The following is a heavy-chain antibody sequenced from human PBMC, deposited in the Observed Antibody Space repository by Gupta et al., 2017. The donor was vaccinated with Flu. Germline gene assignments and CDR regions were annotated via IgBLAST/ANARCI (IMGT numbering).Heavy chain of an antibody. D-gene: IGHD1-1*01. J-gene: IGHJ4*02. CDR1: FA. V-gene: IGHV3-23*01. CDR2: VGGRGSIK. Sequence: FAMSWVRQAPGKGLEWISSVGGRGSIKHYAESVRGRFTISRDNSKNTLFLQMKTLRVEDTGVYYCAKERSGDGYNSFDYWGQGTLVTVSS. CDR3: AKERSGDGYNSFDY.